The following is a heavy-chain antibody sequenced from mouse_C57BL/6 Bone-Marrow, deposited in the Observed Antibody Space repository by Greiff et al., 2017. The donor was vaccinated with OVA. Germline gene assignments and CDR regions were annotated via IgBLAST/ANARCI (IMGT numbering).Heavy chain of an antibody. CDR1: GYTFTSYW. CDR3: AREGVYYRNYNWYFDV. CDR2: IYPGSGST. V-gene: IGHV1-55*01. D-gene: IGHD2-5*01. J-gene: IGHJ1*03. Sequence: VQLQQPGAELVKPGASVKMSCKASGYTFTSYWITWVKQRPGQGLEWIGDIYPGSGSTNYNEKFKSKATLTVDTSSSTAYMQLSSLTSEDSAVYYCAREGVYYRNYNWYFDVWGTGTTVTVSS.